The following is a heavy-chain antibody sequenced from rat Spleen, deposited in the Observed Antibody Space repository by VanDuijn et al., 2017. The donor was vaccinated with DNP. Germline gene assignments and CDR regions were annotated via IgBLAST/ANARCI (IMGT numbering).Heavy chain of an antibody. J-gene: IGHJ2*01. Sequence: EVQLVESGGGLVQPGRSLKLSCAASGFTFSDYYMAWVRQAPTKGLELVAYISYDGGSTYPGDSVKGRFTISRDDAKSSLYLQMNSLKSEDTATYYCAREQNYYFDYWGQGVMVTVSS. V-gene: IGHV5-20*01. CDR3: AREQNYYFDY. CDR2: ISYDGGST. CDR1: GFTFSDYY.